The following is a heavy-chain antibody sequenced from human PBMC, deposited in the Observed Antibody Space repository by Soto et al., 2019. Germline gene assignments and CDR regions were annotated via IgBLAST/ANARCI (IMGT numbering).Heavy chain of an antibody. CDR3: ARELHYYGSGLLDS. J-gene: IGHJ4*02. V-gene: IGHV4-38-2*02. Sequence: SETLSLTCIVSDYSISSGYYWGWVRQSPGRGLEWIGSMFHGGSSYSNPSLKSRVTISVDTSKNQFSLKLTSVTAADTAVYYCARELHYYGSGLLDSWGQGTLVTVSS. CDR2: MFHGGSS. CDR1: DYSISSGYY. D-gene: IGHD3-10*01.